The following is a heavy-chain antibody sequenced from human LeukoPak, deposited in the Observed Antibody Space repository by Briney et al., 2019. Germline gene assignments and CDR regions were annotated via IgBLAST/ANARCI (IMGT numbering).Heavy chain of an antibody. V-gene: IGHV3-30*04. CDR1: GFTFSSYA. CDR2: VSYDGRNK. D-gene: IGHD2-15*01. CDR3: ARDRIVVVVAAPLY. J-gene: IGHJ4*02. Sequence: PGRSLCLSCAASGFTFSSYAMYWVRQAPGKGLGWEAVVSYDGRNKYYADSVKGRFTISRDNSKNTLYLQMNSLRAEDTAVYYCARDRIVVVVAAPLYWGQGTLVTVSS.